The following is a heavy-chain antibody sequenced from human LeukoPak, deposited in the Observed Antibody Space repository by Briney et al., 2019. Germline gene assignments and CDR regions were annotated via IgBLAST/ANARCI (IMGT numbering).Heavy chain of an antibody. Sequence: GGSLRLSCTASGFKFADAPMHWVRQPPGKGLEWIALITWDSTDSYYADSVKGRFTISRDDSGNTLYLQMNSLRSDDTALYYCAKDVSFRRGHNFDASDIWGLGTKVTVSS. CDR1: GFKFADAP. J-gene: IGHJ3*02. V-gene: IGHV3-43*01. CDR3: AKDVSFRRGHNFDASDI. D-gene: IGHD5-24*01. CDR2: ITWDSTDS.